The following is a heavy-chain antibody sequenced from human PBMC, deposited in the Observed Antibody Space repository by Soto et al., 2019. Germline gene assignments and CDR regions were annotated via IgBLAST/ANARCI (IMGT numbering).Heavy chain of an antibody. V-gene: IGHV4-34*01. J-gene: IGHJ2*01. CDR1: GGPLSGYY. CDR3: ARMAGPWYFDL. Sequence: SQALSLTCAVYGGPLSGYYWTWIRQPPGKGLEWIGEINHRGTINFNPSLKSRLTISLDTARNQFSLSLNSVTAADTAVYYCARMAGPWYFDLWGRGT. CDR2: INHRGTI.